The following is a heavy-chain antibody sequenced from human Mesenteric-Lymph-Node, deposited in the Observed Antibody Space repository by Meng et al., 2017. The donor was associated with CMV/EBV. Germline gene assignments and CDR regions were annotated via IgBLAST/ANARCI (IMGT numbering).Heavy chain of an antibody. CDR1: GYTFIDYY. CDR2: INPNSGVS. V-gene: IGHV1-2*06. Sequence: QVQLVQSRAEVGKPGASVMVSCKASGYTFIDYYINWVRQAPGQGLEWMGRINPNSGVSNSAQNFQGRVTMTRDTSISTAYMELGRLTSDDTAVYYCARDNVNPEGFDPWGQGTLVTVSS. D-gene: IGHD2/OR15-2a*01. J-gene: IGHJ5*02. CDR3: ARDNVNPEGFDP.